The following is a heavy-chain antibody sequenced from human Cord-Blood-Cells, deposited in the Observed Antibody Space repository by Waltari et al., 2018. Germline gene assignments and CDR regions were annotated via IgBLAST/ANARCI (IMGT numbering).Heavy chain of an antibody. D-gene: IGHD6-13*01. Sequence: EVQLVESGGGLVQPGGALRLSCAASGFTFSRYDMHGFRQAKGKGLEWVSAIGTAGDTYYPGSVKGRFTISRENAKNSLYLQMNSLRAGDTAVYYCARAGSSSWYAFDYWGQGTLVTVSS. J-gene: IGHJ4*02. V-gene: IGHV3-13*01. CDR2: IGTAGDT. CDR3: ARAGSSSWYAFDY. CDR1: GFTFSRYD.